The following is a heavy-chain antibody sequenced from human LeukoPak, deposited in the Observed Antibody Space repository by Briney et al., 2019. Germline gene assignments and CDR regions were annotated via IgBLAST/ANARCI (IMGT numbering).Heavy chain of an antibody. V-gene: IGHV1-8*03. CDR1: GYTFTSYD. J-gene: IGHJ4*02. D-gene: IGHD3-9*01. CDR3: ARSDYDILTGYYYFDY. Sequence: ASVKVSCKXSGYTFTSYDINWVQQATGQGLEWMGWMNPNSGNTGYAQKFQGRVTITRNTSISTAYMELSSLRSEDTAVYYCARSDYDILTGYYYFDYWGQGTLVTVSS. CDR2: MNPNSGNT.